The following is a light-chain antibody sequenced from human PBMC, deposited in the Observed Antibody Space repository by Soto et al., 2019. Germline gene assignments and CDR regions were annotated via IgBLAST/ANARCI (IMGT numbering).Light chain of an antibody. Sequence: QSVLTQPASVSGSPGQSITISCTGTSSDVGGYDYVSWYQQHPGKAPKLMICDVSNRPSGVSNRFSGSKSGNTASLTISGLQAEDEADYYCSSYTSSNTYVFGTGTKVTVL. CDR1: SSDVGGYDY. V-gene: IGLV2-14*01. CDR2: DVS. J-gene: IGLJ1*01. CDR3: SSYTSSNTYV.